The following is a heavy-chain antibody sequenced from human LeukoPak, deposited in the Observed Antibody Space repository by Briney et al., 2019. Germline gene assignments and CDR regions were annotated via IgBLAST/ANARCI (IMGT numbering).Heavy chain of an antibody. CDR1: GFIFSSYS. D-gene: IGHD3-10*01. CDR3: ARDYYGSGSSDY. CDR2: ISSSSSYI. Sequence: GGSLRLSCAASGFIFSSYSMNWVRQAPGKGLEWVSSISSSSSYIYYADSVKGRFTISRDNSKNTLYLQMNSLRAEDTAVYYCARDYYGSGSSDYWGQGTLVTVSS. V-gene: IGHV3-21*01. J-gene: IGHJ4*02.